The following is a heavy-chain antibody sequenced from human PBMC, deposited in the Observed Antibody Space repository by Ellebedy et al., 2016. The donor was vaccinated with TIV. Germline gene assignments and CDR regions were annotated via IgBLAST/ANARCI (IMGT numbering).Heavy chain of an antibody. CDR3: TTRPKPLADRSRFFEY. J-gene: IGHJ4*02. CDR1: GFTFSVPT. D-gene: IGHD3-16*01. CDR2: IRNKANDYAT. Sequence: ESLKISCTASGFTFSVPTIHWVRQASGKGLEWIGRIRNKANDYATTYAASLKGRFTISRDDSKDTAYLQMNSLKTEDTAMYYCTTRPKPLADRSRFFEYWGQGSLVTVSS. V-gene: IGHV3-73*01.